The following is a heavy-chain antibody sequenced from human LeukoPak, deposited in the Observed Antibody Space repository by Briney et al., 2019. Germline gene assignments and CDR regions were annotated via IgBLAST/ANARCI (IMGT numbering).Heavy chain of an antibody. J-gene: IGHJ3*02. CDR2: ISWNSGSI. Sequence: PGGSLRLSCAASGFTFSDYAMHWVRQAPGKGLERVSGISWNSGSIGYADSVKGRFTISRDNAKNSLYLQMNSLRAEDMALYYCAKDEFVASDFTGAFDIWGQGTMVTVSS. V-gene: IGHV3-9*03. CDR3: AKDEFVASDFTGAFDI. D-gene: IGHD2-8*02. CDR1: GFTFSDYA.